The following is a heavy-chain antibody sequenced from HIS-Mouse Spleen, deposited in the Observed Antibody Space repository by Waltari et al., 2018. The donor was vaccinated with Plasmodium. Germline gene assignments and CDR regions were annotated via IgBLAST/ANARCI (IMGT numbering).Heavy chain of an antibody. D-gene: IGHD3-16*01. Sequence: QVQLVESGGGVVQPGRSLRLSCAASGFTFSSYGMHWVRQAPGKGLEWVAVISYDGSNKYYADSVKGRFTISRDNSKNTLYLQMNSLRAEDTAVYYCAKAQGVINFDYWGQGTLVTVPS. CDR2: ISYDGSNK. J-gene: IGHJ4*02. V-gene: IGHV3-30*18. CDR3: AKAQGVINFDY. CDR1: GFTFSSYG.